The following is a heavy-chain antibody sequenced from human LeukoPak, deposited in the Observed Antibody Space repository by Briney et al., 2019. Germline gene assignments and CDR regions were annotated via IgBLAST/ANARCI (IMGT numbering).Heavy chain of an antibody. CDR3: ARAGKTYYYGTSVYYH. V-gene: IGHV1-2*02. J-gene: IGHJ5*02. CDR2: INPNSGGT. CDR1: GYTFTGYY. Sequence: ASVKVSCKASGYTFTGYYMHWVRQAPGQGLEWMGWINPNSGGTNYAQKLQGRVTMTTDTSTNTAYMDLRSLRSDDTAVYYCARAGKTYYYGTSVYYHWGQGTLVTVSS. D-gene: IGHD3-22*01.